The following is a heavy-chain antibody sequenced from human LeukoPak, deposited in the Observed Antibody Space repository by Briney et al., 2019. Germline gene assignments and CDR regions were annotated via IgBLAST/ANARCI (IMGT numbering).Heavy chain of an antibody. CDR2: INAGNGNT. Sequence: ASVKVSCKASGYTFTSYAMHWVRQAPGQRLEWMGWINAGNGNTKYSQKFQGRGTITRDTSASTAYMELSSLRSEDTAVYYCARDSGRSRAVAGWFDYWGQGTLVTVSS. V-gene: IGHV1-3*01. J-gene: IGHJ4*02. D-gene: IGHD6-19*01. CDR1: GYTFTSYA. CDR3: ARDSGRSRAVAGWFDY.